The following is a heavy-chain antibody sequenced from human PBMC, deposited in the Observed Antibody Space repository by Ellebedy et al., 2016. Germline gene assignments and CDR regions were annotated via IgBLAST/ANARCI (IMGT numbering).Heavy chain of an antibody. J-gene: IGHJ6*02. CDR3: ARVGLGYSSSWYFYGMDV. V-gene: IGHV3-48*02. D-gene: IGHD6-13*01. Sequence: GGSLRLSCAASGFTFSSYSMNWVRQAPGKGLEWVSYISSSSSTIYYADSVKGRFTISRDNAKNSLYLQMNSLRDEDTAVYYCARVGLGYSSSWYFYGMDVWGQGTTVTVSS. CDR1: GFTFSSYS. CDR2: ISSSSSTI.